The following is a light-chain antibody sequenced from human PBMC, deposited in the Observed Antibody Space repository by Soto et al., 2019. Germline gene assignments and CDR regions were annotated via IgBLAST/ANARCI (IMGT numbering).Light chain of an antibody. V-gene: IGKV1-12*01. CDR2: ATS. CDR1: QGISNW. CDR3: QQDNSFPYT. Sequence: DIQMTQSPSSVSASVGDRVTITCRASQGISNWLAWYQQKAGKAPKLLIYATSTLQSGVPSRFRGSGSATEFTLTISSLQPEDVATYYCQQDNSFPYTFCQGTKLEIK. J-gene: IGKJ2*01.